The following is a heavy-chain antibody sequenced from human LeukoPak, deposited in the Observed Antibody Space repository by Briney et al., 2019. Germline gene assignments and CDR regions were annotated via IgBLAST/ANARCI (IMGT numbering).Heavy chain of an antibody. CDR2: IYYSGST. V-gene: IGHV4-59*01. J-gene: IGHJ4*02. D-gene: IGHD5-18*01. CDR3: ARVRAPEGYSYGSFDY. Sequence: SETLSLTCTVSGGSTSNYHWSWIRQPPGKGLEWIGYIYYSGSTNYNPSLKSRVTISVDTFKNQFSLKLSSVTAADTALYYCARVRAPEGYSYGSFDYWGQGTLVTVSS. CDR1: GGSTSNYH.